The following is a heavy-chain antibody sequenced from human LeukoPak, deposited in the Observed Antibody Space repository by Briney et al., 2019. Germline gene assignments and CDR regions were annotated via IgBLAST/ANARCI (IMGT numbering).Heavy chain of an antibody. Sequence: GGSLRLSCAASGFTFSNSAMSWVRQAPGKGLEWVSTLSCSGSTTYYADSVKSRFTISRDNAKNTLYLQIHSLRAETKALYSCAKGIYSSGGSYFEQWGHGTLVTVSS. V-gene: IGHV3-23*01. CDR2: LSCSGSTT. CDR1: GFTFSNSA. J-gene: IGHJ4*01. CDR3: AKGIYSSGGSYFEQ. D-gene: IGHD6-19*01.